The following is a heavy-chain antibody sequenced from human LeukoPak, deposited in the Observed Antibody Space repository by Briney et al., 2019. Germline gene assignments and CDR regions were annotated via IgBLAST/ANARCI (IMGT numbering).Heavy chain of an antibody. V-gene: IGHV3-21*01. D-gene: IGHD1-14*01. Sequence: GGSLRLSCAASGFTFSRYNINWVRQAPGKGLEWVSSISSSSSYIYYADSVKGRFTISRDNAKNSLYLQMNSLRAEDTAVYYCARGATIEPIDYWGQGTLVTVSS. CDR2: ISSSSSYI. CDR3: ARGATIEPIDY. J-gene: IGHJ4*02. CDR1: GFTFSRYN.